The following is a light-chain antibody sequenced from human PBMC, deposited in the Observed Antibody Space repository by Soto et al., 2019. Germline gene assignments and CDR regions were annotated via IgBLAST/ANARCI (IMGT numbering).Light chain of an antibody. V-gene: IGKV1-5*03. Sequence: DIQMTQSPSTLSASVGDRVTITCRASQSVSNSLAWYQQKPGKAPQLLIYKAYTLESGVPSRFSGSESGTEFTLTISSGQPDDFATYYCQQYNSYSWTFGQGTKGVIK. CDR3: QQYNSYSWT. CDR2: KAY. CDR1: QSVSNS. J-gene: IGKJ1*01.